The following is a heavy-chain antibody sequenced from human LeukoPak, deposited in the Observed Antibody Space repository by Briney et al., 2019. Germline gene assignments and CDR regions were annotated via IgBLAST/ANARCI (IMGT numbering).Heavy chain of an antibody. D-gene: IGHD5-24*01. CDR1: GGSISSYY. CDR3: ARGGRDGYTLYPFDY. CDR2: IYYSGRT. V-gene: IGHV4-59*08. Sequence: KPSETLSLTCTVSGGSISSYYWSWIRQPPGKGLEWIGYIYYSGRTNYNPSLKSRVTISVDTSKNQLSLKLSSETAADTAVYYCARGGRDGYTLYPFDYWGQGTLVTVSS. J-gene: IGHJ4*02.